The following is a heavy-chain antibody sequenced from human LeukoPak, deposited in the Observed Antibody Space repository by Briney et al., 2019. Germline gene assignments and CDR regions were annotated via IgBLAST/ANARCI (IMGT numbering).Heavy chain of an antibody. Sequence: SETLSLTCAVYGGSFSGYYWSWIRQPPGKGLEWIGEINHSGSTNYNPSLKSRVTISVDTSKNQFSLKLSSVTAADTAVYYCASAPGYSSILDAFDIWGQGTMVTVSS. V-gene: IGHV4-34*01. CDR2: INHSGST. CDR3: ASAPGYSSILDAFDI. D-gene: IGHD6-13*01. J-gene: IGHJ3*02. CDR1: GGSFSGYY.